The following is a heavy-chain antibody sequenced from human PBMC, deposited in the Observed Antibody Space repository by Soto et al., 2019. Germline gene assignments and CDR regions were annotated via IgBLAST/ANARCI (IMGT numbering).Heavy chain of an antibody. CDR3: ARAATGWGNAFDI. CDR1: GGSISSGDYY. J-gene: IGHJ3*02. D-gene: IGHD2-15*01. V-gene: IGHV4-30-4*01. CDR2: IYYSGST. Sequence: QVQLQESGPGLVKPSQTLSLTCIVSGGSISSGDYYWSWIRQPPGKGLEWIGYIYYSGSTYYNPSLKSRVIISVDTSKNHFSLKLSSVTAADTAVYYCARAATGWGNAFDIWGQGTMVTVSS.